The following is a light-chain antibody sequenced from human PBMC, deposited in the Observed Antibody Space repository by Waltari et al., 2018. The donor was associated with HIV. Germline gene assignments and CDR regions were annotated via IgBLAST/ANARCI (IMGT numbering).Light chain of an antibody. CDR1: QSVSSN. J-gene: IGKJ1*01. Sequence: EIVMTQSPDTLSVSPGASATLSCRASQSVSSNLAWFQQKPGQAPRLLIYGASTRATGIPARFSGSGSGTDFTLTISSLQSEDFAVYYCQQYDKWWTFGQGTKVEIK. V-gene: IGKV3-15*01. CDR2: GAS. CDR3: QQYDKWWT.